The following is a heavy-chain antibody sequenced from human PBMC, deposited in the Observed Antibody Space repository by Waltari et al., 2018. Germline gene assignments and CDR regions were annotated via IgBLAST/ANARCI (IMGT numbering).Heavy chain of an antibody. J-gene: IGHJ5*02. CDR1: GGSISSGSYY. D-gene: IGHD3-10*01. Sequence: QVQLQESGPGLVKPSQTLSLTCTVSGGSISSGSYYWSWIRQPAGKGLEWIGYIYTSGSTNYNPSLKSRVTISVDTSKNQFSLELSSVTAADTAVYYCARGAWFRELFIVNWFDPWGQGTLVTVSS. CDR3: ARGAWFRELFIVNWFDP. V-gene: IGHV4-61*09. CDR2: IYTSGST.